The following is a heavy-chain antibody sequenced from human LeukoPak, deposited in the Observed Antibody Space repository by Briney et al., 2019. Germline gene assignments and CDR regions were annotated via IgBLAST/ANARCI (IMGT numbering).Heavy chain of an antibody. CDR3: ARETDYYDSSGYYPLGN. CDR2: ISSSSSYI. J-gene: IGHJ4*02. V-gene: IGHV3-21*01. Sequence: PGGSLRLSCGATGFTFSSYSMNWVRQAPGKGLEWVSSISSSSSYIYYADAVKGRCTISKYNAKNSLYLQMNSLRAEDTAVYYCARETDYYDSSGYYPLGNWGQGTLVTVS. D-gene: IGHD3-22*01. CDR1: GFTFSSYS.